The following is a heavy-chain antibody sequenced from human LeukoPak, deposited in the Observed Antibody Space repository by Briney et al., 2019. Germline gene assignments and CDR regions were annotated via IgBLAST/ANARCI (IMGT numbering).Heavy chain of an antibody. Sequence: ASVKVSCKASGDSFTSYYMHWVRQAPGQGLEGMVIINPSGGSTSYAQKFQGRVTMTRDMSTSTVYMELSNLRSEDTAVYYCARGRHYYDSSDYYYEGDGFDIWGQGTMVTVSS. D-gene: IGHD3-22*01. J-gene: IGHJ3*02. CDR3: ARGRHYYDSSDYYYEGDGFDI. CDR2: INPSGGST. CDR1: GDSFTSYY. V-gene: IGHV1-46*01.